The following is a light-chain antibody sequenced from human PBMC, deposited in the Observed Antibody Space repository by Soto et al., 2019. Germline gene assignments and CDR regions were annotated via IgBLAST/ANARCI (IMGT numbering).Light chain of an antibody. Sequence: ENFLTQSPSSLSLSAGEIATFPCRASQSVSSYLAWYQQKPGQAPRLLIYDASNRATGIPARFSGSGSGTDFTLTISSLEPEDFAVYYCQQRSNWPRTFGQGTKVDNK. V-gene: IGKV3-11*01. CDR2: DAS. CDR3: QQRSNWPRT. J-gene: IGKJ1*01. CDR1: QSVSSY.